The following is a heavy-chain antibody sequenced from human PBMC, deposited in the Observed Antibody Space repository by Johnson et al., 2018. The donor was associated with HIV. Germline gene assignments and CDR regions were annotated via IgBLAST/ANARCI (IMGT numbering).Heavy chain of an antibody. CDR3: AREGGGAGSGSYALGAFDI. CDR2: IWYDGRNK. V-gene: IGHV3-33*08. Sequence: QVQLVESGGGVVRPGRSLRLSCAGSGFNFNNYDMHWVRQAPGKGLEWVAVIWYDGRNKYYADSVKGRFTISRDNSKNTLNLQMNSLRAEDMAVYYCAREGGGAGSGSYALGAFDIWGQGTMVTVSS. J-gene: IGHJ3*02. D-gene: IGHD1-26*01. CDR1: GFNFNNYD.